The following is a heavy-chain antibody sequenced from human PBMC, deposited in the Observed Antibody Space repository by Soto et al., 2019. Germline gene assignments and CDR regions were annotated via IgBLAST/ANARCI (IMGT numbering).Heavy chain of an antibody. CDR3: ARSQGSSTSLEIYYYYYYGMDV. V-gene: IGHV1-69*01. CDR1: GGTFSSYA. J-gene: IGHJ6*02. Sequence: QVQLVQSGAEVKKPGSSVKVSCKASGGTFSSYAISWVRQAPGQGLEWMGGIIHISETTNYAQKFQGRVPITADESKSTASMELSSLRSEDRAVYYCARSQGSSTSLEIYYYYYYGMDVWGQGTTVTVS. CDR2: IIHISETT. D-gene: IGHD2-2*01.